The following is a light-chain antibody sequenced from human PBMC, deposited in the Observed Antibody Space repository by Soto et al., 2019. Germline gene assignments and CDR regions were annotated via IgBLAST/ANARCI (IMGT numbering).Light chain of an antibody. CDR1: GSNIGNSF. Sequence: QSVLTQPPSASATPGQRVTISCFGSGSNIGNSFVYWYQQLPGTAPKLLIYRNNQRPSGVPDRFSGSKSGTSASLAISGLRSEDEADYYCAAWDDSLSGYVFGIGTKATLL. CDR2: RNN. J-gene: IGLJ1*01. CDR3: AAWDDSLSGYV. V-gene: IGLV1-47*01.